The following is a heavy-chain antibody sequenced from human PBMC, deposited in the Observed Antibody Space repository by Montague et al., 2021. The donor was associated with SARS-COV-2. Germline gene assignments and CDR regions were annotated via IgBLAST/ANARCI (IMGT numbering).Heavy chain of an antibody. Sequence: YRRLSCAASGFLFSDAAIHWVRQAPGKGLEWVGRIRSRAHSFATVYGASRKGRFPVSRDDSKNIAYLQVSTLETEDAAVYYCTSLTTTDMAYWGQGTLVTVSS. CDR2: IRSRAHSFAT. D-gene: IGHD1-1*01. J-gene: IGHJ4*02. V-gene: IGHV3-73*01. CDR1: GFLFSDAA. CDR3: TSLTTTDMAY.